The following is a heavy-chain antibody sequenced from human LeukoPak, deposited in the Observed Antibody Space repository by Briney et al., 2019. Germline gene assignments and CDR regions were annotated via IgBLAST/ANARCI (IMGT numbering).Heavy chain of an antibody. CDR2: INTNTGNP. D-gene: IGHD2-2*01. J-gene: IGHJ4*02. CDR3: ARDMGDCSSTSCFTFDY. V-gene: IGHV7-4-1*02. Sequence: ASVKVSCKASGYTFTSYAMNWVRQAPGQGLEWMGWINTNTGNPTYAQGFTGRFVFSLDTFVSTAYLQISSLKAEDTAVYYCARDMGDCSSTSCFTFDYWGQGTLVTVSS. CDR1: GYTFTSYA.